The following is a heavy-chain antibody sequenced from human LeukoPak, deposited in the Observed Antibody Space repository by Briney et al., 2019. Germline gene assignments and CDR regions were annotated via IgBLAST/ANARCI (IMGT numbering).Heavy chain of an antibody. CDR1: GYTLTELS. Sequence: GASVKVSCKVSGYTLTELSMHRVRQAPGKGLEWMGGFDPEDGETIYAQKFQGRVTMTEDTSTDTAYMELSSLRSEDTAVYYCATDSGSYGPAFDIWAKGQWSPSLQ. J-gene: IGHJ3*02. V-gene: IGHV1-24*01. D-gene: IGHD1-26*01. CDR3: ATDSGSYGPAFDI. CDR2: FDPEDGET.